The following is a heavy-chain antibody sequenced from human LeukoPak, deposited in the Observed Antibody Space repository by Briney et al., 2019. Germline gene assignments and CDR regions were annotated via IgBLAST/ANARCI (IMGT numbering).Heavy chain of an antibody. V-gene: IGHV4-59*01. CDR1: GGSISSYY. J-gene: IGHJ4*02. Sequence: SETLSLTCTVSGGSISSYYWSWVRQPPGKGQEWIGYVSYSGSTNYNSTLKSRVTISVGTSKNQFSLKLSSVTAADTAVYYCARGYCSGGTCYRTFFDYWGQGTLVTVSS. D-gene: IGHD2-15*01. CDR2: VSYSGST. CDR3: ARGYCSGGTCYRTFFDY.